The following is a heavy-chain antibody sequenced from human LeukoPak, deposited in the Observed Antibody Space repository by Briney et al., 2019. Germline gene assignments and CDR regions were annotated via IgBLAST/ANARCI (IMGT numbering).Heavy chain of an antibody. V-gene: IGHV3-21*01. CDR1: GFTFSSYS. Sequence: GGSLRLSCAASGFTFSSYSMNWVRQAPGKGLEWVSSISSSSSYIYYADSVKGRFTISRDNAKNSLYLQMNSLRAEDTAVYYCARRHIAVAVVWFDPWGQGTLVTVSS. CDR3: ARRHIAVAVVWFDP. D-gene: IGHD6-19*01. J-gene: IGHJ5*02. CDR2: ISSSSSYI.